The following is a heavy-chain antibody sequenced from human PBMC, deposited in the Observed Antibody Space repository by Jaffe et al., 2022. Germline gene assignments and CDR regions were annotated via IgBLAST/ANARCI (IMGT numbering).Heavy chain of an antibody. J-gene: IGHJ4*02. CDR1: GFTFDHYG. V-gene: IGHV3-49*03. CDR2: IRSSVYGATT. D-gene: IGHD2-15*01. CDR3: GRVAEGSLLYPTPP. Sequence: DEQLVESGGDLVQPGRSLRLSCTGSGFTFDHYGMSWFRQAPGKGLEWIGLIRSSVYGATTQTAASVKGRFVISRDDSKRIVYLQMDSLKIEDTAVYYCGRVAEGSLLYPTPPWGQGTLVTVSS.